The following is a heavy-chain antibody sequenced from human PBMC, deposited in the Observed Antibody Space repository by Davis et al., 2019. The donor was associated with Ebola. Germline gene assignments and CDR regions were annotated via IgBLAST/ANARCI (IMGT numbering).Heavy chain of an antibody. J-gene: IGHJ4*02. V-gene: IGHV4-34*01. CDR2: INHSGST. D-gene: IGHD4-17*01. Sequence: MPSETLSLTCAVYAGSFSDYYWNWIRQPPGKGLEWIGEINHSGSTNYNPSLKSRVTISVDTSKNQFSLKLSSVTAADTAVYYCARGGFTVTLTLDYWGQGTLVTVSS. CDR3: ARGGFTVTLTLDY. CDR1: AGSFSDYY.